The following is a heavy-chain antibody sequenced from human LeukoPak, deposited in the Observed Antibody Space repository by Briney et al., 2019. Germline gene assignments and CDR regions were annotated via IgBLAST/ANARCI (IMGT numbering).Heavy chain of an antibody. D-gene: IGHD3-22*01. CDR1: GGSISSGGYS. Sequence: SSQTLSLTCAVSGGSISSGGYSWSWIRQPPGKGLEWIGYIYHSGSTYYNPSLKSRVTISVDTSKNQLSLKVSSVTAADTAVYYCATGHDTSGYYYLAYWGQGTLVTVSS. CDR3: ATGHDTSGYYYLAY. CDR2: IYHSGST. V-gene: IGHV4-30-2*01. J-gene: IGHJ4*02.